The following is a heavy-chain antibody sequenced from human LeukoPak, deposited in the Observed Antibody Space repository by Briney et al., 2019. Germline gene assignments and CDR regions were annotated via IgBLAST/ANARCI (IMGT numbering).Heavy chain of an antibody. CDR2: ISYDGSNK. CDR1: GFTFSSYA. D-gene: IGHD3-10*01. CDR3: ARDRVRLRLFGGNFDY. V-gene: IGHV3-30*01. J-gene: IGHJ4*02. Sequence: GGSLRLSCAASGFTFSSYAMHWVRQAPGKGLEWVAVISYDGSNKYYADSVKGRFTISRDNSKNTLYLQMNSLRAEDTAVYYCARDRVRLRLFGGNFDYWGQGTLVTVSS.